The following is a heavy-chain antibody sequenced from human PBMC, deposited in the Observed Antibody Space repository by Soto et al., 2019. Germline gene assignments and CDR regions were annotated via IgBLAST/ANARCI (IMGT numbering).Heavy chain of an antibody. V-gene: IGHV3-33*01. D-gene: IGHD4-17*01. CDR3: ARDWLFDGDLGGAGAFDI. J-gene: IGHJ3*02. Sequence: QVQLVESGGGVVQPGRSLRLSCAASGFTFSSYGMHWVRQAPGKGLEWVAVIWYDGSNKYYADSVKGRFTISRDNSKNTLYLRMNSLRAEDTAVYYCARDWLFDGDLGGAGAFDIWGQGTMVTVSS. CDR2: IWYDGSNK. CDR1: GFTFSSYG.